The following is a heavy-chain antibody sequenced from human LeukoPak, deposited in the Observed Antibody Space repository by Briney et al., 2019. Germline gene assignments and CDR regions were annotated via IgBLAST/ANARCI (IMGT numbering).Heavy chain of an antibody. D-gene: IGHD2-2*01. CDR2: IKQDGSEK. J-gene: IGHJ3*02. V-gene: IGHV3-7*03. CDR1: GFTFSSYW. Sequence: GGSLRLSCAASGFTFSSYWMSWDRQAPGKGLEWVANIKQDGSEKYYVDSVKGRFTISRDNAKNSLYLQMNSLRAEDTAVYYCARDAGWYVPAAAFDIWGQGTMVTVSS. CDR3: ARDAGWYVPAAAFDI.